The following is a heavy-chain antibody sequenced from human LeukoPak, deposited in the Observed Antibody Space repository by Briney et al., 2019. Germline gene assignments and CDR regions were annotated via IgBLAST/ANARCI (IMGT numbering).Heavy chain of an antibody. Sequence: SLRLSCTASGFTFGDYAMSWFRQAPGKGLEWVGFIRSKAYGGTTEYAASVKGRFTISRDDSKSIAYLQMNSLKTEDTAVYYCTRDYCSGGSCPPYDYWGQGTLVTVSS. D-gene: IGHD2-15*01. CDR3: TRDYCSGGSCPPYDY. CDR2: IRSKAYGGTT. J-gene: IGHJ4*02. V-gene: IGHV3-49*03. CDR1: GFTFGDYA.